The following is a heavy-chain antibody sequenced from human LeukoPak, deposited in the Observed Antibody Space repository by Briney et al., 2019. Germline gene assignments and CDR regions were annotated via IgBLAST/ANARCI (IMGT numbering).Heavy chain of an antibody. CDR3: AKGVKYYYDSSGYYFDAFDI. Sequence: GGSLRLSCAASGFTFDDYAMHWVRQAPGKGLEWVSGISWNGGSIGYADSVKGRFTISRDNAKNSLYLQMNSLRAEDTALYYCAKGVKYYYDSSGYYFDAFDIWGQGRMVTVS. CDR1: GFTFDDYA. CDR2: ISWNGGSI. D-gene: IGHD3-22*01. V-gene: IGHV3-9*01. J-gene: IGHJ3*02.